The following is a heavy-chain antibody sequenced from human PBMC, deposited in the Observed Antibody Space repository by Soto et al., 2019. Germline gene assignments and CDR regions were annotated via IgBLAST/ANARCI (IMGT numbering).Heavy chain of an antibody. CDR1: GDSISSGVYY. J-gene: IGHJ5*02. CDR3: ARGGGSSSFDP. V-gene: IGHV4-31*03. D-gene: IGHD2-15*01. Sequence: PSETLSLTCTASGDSISSGVYYWSWIRQHPGKGLEWIGYIYYTGSTYYNPSLKSRVTISVDTSKNQFSLKLSSVTVADTAVYYCARGGGSSSFDPWGQGTLVTVSS. CDR2: IYYTGST.